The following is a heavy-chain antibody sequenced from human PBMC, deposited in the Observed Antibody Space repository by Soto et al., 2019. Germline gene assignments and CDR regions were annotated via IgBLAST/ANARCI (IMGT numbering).Heavy chain of an antibody. CDR1: GFTFRTYA. CDR2: IAGDGVT. J-gene: IGHJ4*02. CDR3: AEDRVPGDGRLTLDY. D-gene: IGHD3-16*01. Sequence: EVQLLESGGGLVQPGGSLRLSCIASGFTFRTYAVSWVRQAPGKGLEWVSDIAGDGVTKYTDSVKGRFTISRDSSKNTVYLQMNSLRAEDTAVYYCAEDRVPGDGRLTLDYWGQGTLVSVSS. V-gene: IGHV3-23*01.